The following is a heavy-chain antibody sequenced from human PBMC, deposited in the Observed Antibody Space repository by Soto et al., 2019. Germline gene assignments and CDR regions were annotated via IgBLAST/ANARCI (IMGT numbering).Heavy chain of an antibody. J-gene: IGHJ3*02. V-gene: IGHV1-18*01. CDR2: IIAYNGNT. CDR3: ARDSGYCSGGSCYSGDAFDI. Sequence: ASVKVSCKASGYTFTSYGISWVRQAPGQGLECMGWIIAYNGNTNYAQKLQGRVTMTTDTSTSTAYMELRSLRSDDTAVYYCARDSGYCSGGSCYSGDAFDIWGQGTMVTVSS. CDR1: GYTFTSYG. D-gene: IGHD2-15*01.